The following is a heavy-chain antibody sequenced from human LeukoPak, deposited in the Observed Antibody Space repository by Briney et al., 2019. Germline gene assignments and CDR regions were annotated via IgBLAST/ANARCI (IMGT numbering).Heavy chain of an antibody. V-gene: IGHV1-69*13. Sequence: SVKVSCKASGGTFSSYAISWVRQAPGQGLEWMGGIIPIFGTANYAQEFQGRVTITADESTSTAYMELSSLRSEDTAVYYCARDLLDYGGNPYYYYYMDVWGKGTTVTVSS. CDR2: IIPIFGTA. CDR1: GGTFSSYA. CDR3: ARDLLDYGGNPYYYYYMDV. D-gene: IGHD4-23*01. J-gene: IGHJ6*03.